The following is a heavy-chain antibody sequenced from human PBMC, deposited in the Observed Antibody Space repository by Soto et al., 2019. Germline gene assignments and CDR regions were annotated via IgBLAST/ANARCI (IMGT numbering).Heavy chain of an antibody. CDR2: ISYDGSNK. Sequence: QVQLVESGGGVVQPGRSLRLSCAASGFTFSSYAMHWVRQAPGKGLEWVAVISYDGSNKYYADSVKGRFTISRDNSKNXLXXQMNSLRAEDTAVYYCARDKHYGDYRAGYYYGMDVWGQGTTVTVSS. D-gene: IGHD4-17*01. V-gene: IGHV3-30-3*01. CDR3: ARDKHYGDYRAGYYYGMDV. J-gene: IGHJ6*02. CDR1: GFTFSSYA.